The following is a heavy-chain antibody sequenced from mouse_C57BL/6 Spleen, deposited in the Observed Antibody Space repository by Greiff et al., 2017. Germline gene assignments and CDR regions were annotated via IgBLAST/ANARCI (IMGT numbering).Heavy chain of an antibody. CDR2: IYPGDGDT. Sequence: VQLQQSGPELVKPGASVKISCKASGYAFSSSWMNWVKQRPGKGLEWIGRIYPGDGDTNYNGKFKGKATLTADKSSSTAYMQLSSLTSEDSAVYFCARTITTVVANFDDWGQGTTLTVSS. CDR3: ARTITTVVANFDD. D-gene: IGHD1-1*01. V-gene: IGHV1-82*01. J-gene: IGHJ2*01. CDR1: GYAFSSSW.